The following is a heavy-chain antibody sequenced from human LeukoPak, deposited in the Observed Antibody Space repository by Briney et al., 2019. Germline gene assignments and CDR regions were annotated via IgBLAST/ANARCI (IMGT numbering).Heavy chain of an antibody. CDR3: ARAEHYGSGTYYTYYFDY. D-gene: IGHD3-10*01. Sequence: GGSLRLSCAASGFTVSGNSMGWVRQAPGKGLEWVSLIHSGGSTYYADSVKGRFTISRDNSKNTLYLQVNSLRAEDTAVYYCARAEHYGSGTYYTYYFDYWGQGTLVTVSS. V-gene: IGHV3-53*01. CDR1: GFTVSGNS. J-gene: IGHJ4*02. CDR2: IHSGGST.